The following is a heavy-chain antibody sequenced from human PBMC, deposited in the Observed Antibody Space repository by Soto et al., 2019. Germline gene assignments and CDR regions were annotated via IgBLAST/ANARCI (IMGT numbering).Heavy chain of an antibody. CDR2: ISDRDANT. J-gene: IGHJ2*01. CDR1: GFTFINYA. Sequence: EVQLLESGGGWVQPGGSLRLSCAASGFTFINYAISWVRQAPGKGLEWVSGISDRDANTYYADSVKGRFTIPRDNSKKTLSLQMNSLRDEHTAVYYCATGETNWYCDLWGRGTLVTVFS. CDR3: ATGETNWYCDL. V-gene: IGHV3-23*01.